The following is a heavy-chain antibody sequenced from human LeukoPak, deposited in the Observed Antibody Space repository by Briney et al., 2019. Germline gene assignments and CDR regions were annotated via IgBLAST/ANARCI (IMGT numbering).Heavy chain of an antibody. CDR3: ARDIRYDSSGYYYYWFDC. CDR1: GYTFSNYG. CDR2: ISGYNGNK. V-gene: IGHV1-18*01. Sequence: ASVKVSCKASGYTFSNYGISWVRQAPGQGLEWMGWISGYNGNKKYVQKLQGRVTMTTDTSTSTAYMELRSLRSDDTAVYYCARDIRYDSSGYYYYWFDCWGQGTLVTVSS. J-gene: IGHJ5*01. D-gene: IGHD3-22*01.